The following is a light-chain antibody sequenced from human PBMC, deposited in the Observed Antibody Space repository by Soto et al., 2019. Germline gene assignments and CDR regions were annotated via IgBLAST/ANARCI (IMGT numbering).Light chain of an antibody. V-gene: IGLV2-23*02. CDR1: SSDVGSYNL. CDR2: EVT. Sequence: QSVLTQPASVSGSPGQSITISCTGTSSDVGSYNLVSWYQQHPGKAPKLMIYEVTKRPSGVSNRFSGSKSGSTASLTISGLQAEDEADYYCDSYAGRSTSVFGTGTKVTVL. CDR3: DSYAGRSTSV. J-gene: IGLJ1*01.